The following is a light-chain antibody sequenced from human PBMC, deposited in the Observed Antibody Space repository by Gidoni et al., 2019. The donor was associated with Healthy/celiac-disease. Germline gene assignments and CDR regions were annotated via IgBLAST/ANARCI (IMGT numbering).Light chain of an antibody. Sequence: MTQSPSTLSASVGDRVTITCRASQSISSWLAWYQQKPGKAPKLLIYKASSLESGVPSRFSGSGSGTEFTLTISSLQPDDFATHYCQQYKSYPYTFGQGTKLEIK. V-gene: IGKV1-5*03. CDR3: QQYKSYPYT. CDR1: QSISSW. CDR2: KAS. J-gene: IGKJ2*01.